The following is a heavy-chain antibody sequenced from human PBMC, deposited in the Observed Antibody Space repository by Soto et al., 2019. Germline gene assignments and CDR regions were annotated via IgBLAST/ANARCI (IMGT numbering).Heavy chain of an antibody. V-gene: IGHV1-69*02. D-gene: IGHD2-2*01. CDR3: ARGGAVVVPGSVDRHNWFDP. J-gene: IGHJ5*02. Sequence: QVQLVQSGAEVKKPGSSVKVSCEASGGTFSSYSFSWVRQAPGQGLEWIGRVVPILGMANYAQKFQGRVTITADKSTSTGYMEMRSLRSDDTAVYYCARGGAVVVPGSVDRHNWFDPWGQGTLVTVSS. CDR1: GGTFSSYS. CDR2: VVPILGMA.